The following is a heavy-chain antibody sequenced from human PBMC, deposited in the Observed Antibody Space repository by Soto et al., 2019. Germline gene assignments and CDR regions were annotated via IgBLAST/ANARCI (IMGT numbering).Heavy chain of an antibody. D-gene: IGHD5-18*01. Sequence: ASVKVSCKASGYTFTYRYLHWVRQAPEQALEWMGWITPFNGNTNYAQKFQDRVTITRDRSMSTAYMELSSLRSEDTAMYYCASSSGRGYSYGLSHDAFDIWGQGTMGTV. CDR3: ASSSGRGYSYGLSHDAFDI. V-gene: IGHV1-45*02. CDR1: GYTFTYRY. J-gene: IGHJ3*02. CDR2: ITPFNGNT.